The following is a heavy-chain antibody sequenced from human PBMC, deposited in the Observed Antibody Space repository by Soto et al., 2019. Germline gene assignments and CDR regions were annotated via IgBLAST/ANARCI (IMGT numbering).Heavy chain of an antibody. CDR3: ARGNRDYYYSMDV. J-gene: IGHJ6*03. V-gene: IGHV4-4*02. D-gene: IGHD3-10*01. CDR2: IDRSGSS. Sequence: QVQLQESGPGLEKPSGTLSLTCAVSSCAISTSNWWRWGRQPPGKGVEGIGEIDRSGSSNYTPHLKSRVTIAVATSTAQLSLRQSSVADAATSFFYCARGNRDYYYSMDVWGKGTTVTVSS. CDR1: SCAISTSNW.